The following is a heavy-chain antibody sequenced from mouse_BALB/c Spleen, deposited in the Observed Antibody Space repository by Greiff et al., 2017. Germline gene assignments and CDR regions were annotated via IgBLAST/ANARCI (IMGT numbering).Heavy chain of an antibody. J-gene: IGHJ4*01. CDR2: IDPANGNT. Sequence: VQLKESGAELVKPGASVKLSCTASGFNIKDTYMHWVKQRPEQGLEWIGRIDPANGNTKYDPKFQGKATITADTSSNTAYLQLSSLTSEDTAVYYCARTITTAGAMDYWGQGTSVTVSS. CDR3: ARTITTAGAMDY. V-gene: IGHV14-3*02. CDR1: GFNIKDTY. D-gene: IGHD1-2*01.